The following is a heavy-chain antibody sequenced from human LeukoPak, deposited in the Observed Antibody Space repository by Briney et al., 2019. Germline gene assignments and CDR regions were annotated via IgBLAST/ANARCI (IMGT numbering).Heavy chain of an antibody. CDR3: ARVRNSGFRYVDS. Sequence: APVKVSCKASGYTFTNYAISWGGQAPGQGVEWVGWISAYNGNTNYAQKLQGRVTMTTDTSTSTAYMDLRSLRSDHTAVYYCARVRNSGFRYVDSWGQGTLVTVSS. CDR2: ISAYNGNT. CDR1: GYTFTNYA. V-gene: IGHV1-18*01. D-gene: IGHD5-12*01. J-gene: IGHJ4*02.